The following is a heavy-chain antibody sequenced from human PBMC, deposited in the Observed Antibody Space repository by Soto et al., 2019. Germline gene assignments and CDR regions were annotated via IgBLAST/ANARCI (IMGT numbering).Heavy chain of an antibody. CDR1: GFTFDSHT. CDR3: ARTYSSSWNYLDY. Sequence: QVQLVESGGGVVQPGRSLRLSCTASGFTFDSHTMHWVRQSPGKGLEWVALTSFDGSLKYDSDSVKGRFSISRDNSKNTVFLEMNSLRPEDTAVYYCARTYSSSWNYLDYWGQGVQVIVSS. J-gene: IGHJ4*02. D-gene: IGHD6-13*01. V-gene: IGHV3-30*04. CDR2: TSFDGSLK.